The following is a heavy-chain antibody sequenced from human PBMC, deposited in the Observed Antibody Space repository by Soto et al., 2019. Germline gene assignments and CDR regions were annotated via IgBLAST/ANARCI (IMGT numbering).Heavy chain of an antibody. Sequence: ASVKVSCKASGYTFTSYDINWVRQATGQGLEWMGWMNPNSGNTGYAQKFQGRVTMTRNTSISTAYMELSSLRSEDTAVYYCASGATYEYIWGSYRYNDAFDIWGQGTMVTVSS. CDR3: ASGATYEYIWGSYRYNDAFDI. CDR1: GYTFTSYD. V-gene: IGHV1-8*01. D-gene: IGHD3-16*02. J-gene: IGHJ3*02. CDR2: MNPNSGNT.